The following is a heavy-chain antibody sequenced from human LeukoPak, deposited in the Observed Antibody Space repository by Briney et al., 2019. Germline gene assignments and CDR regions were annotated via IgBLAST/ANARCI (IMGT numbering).Heavy chain of an antibody. CDR3: ARSYYYDSSHTADY. J-gene: IGHJ4*02. CDR1: GFTFSNYG. CDR2: VRNDGSIK. D-gene: IGHD3-22*01. V-gene: IGHV3-30*02. Sequence: PGGSLRLSCAASGFTFSNYGMHWVRQAPGKGLEWVAFVRNDGSIKYYADSVKGRFTISRDNSKNTLYLQMSSLRAEDTAVYFCARSYYYDSSHTADYWGQGTLVTVSS.